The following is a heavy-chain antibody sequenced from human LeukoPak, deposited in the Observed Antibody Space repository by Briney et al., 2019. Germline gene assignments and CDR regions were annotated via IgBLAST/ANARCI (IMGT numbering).Heavy chain of an antibody. CDR1: EYSFTTYW. Sequence: GESLKISCKGSEYSFTTYWIGWVRQMPGKGLEWMGIIYPGDSDTRYSPSFQGQVTISADKSISTAYLQWSSLKASDTAMYYCASSIIRGGYYYYMDVWGKGTTVTVAS. J-gene: IGHJ6*03. CDR3: ASSIIRGGYYYYMDV. D-gene: IGHD3-10*01. V-gene: IGHV5-51*01. CDR2: IYPGDSDT.